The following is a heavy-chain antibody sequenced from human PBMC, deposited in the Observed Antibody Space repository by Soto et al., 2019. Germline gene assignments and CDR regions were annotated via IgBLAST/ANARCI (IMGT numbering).Heavy chain of an antibody. Sequence: PSETLSLTCTVSGGSISSYYWSWIRQPPGKVLEWFGFIYYSGSTNYNPSLKSRVTISVDSSKNQFSLKLSSVTAADTAVYYCARLAGYYDFWSGSQGWFDPWGQGTLVTV. V-gene: IGHV4-59*08. CDR2: IYYSGST. CDR3: ARLAGYYDFWSGSQGWFDP. CDR1: GGSISSYY. J-gene: IGHJ5*02. D-gene: IGHD3-3*01.